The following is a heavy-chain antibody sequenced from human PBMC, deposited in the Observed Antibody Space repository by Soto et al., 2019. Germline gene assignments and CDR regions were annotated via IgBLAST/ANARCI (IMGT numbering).Heavy chain of an antibody. D-gene: IGHD5-12*01. CDR2: TKPDGSEK. V-gene: IGHV3-7*01. J-gene: IGHJ4*02. Sequence: GGSLRLSCAASGFTFSNYWMGWVRQAPGKGLEWVANTKPDGSEKYYVDSVKGRFTISRDSAKDSLYLQMHSLRAEDTAVYYCARGYSGYAYWGQGALVTVSS. CDR3: ARGYSGYAY. CDR1: GFTFSNYW.